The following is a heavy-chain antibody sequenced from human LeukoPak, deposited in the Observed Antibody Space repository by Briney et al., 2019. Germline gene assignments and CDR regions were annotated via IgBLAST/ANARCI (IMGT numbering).Heavy chain of an antibody. CDR3: ARGLGNVVVVAATPRWFDP. V-gene: IGHV4-39*07. Sequence: SETLSLTCTVSGGSISSSSYYWGWIRQPPGKGLEWIGEINHSGSTNYNPSLKSRVTISVDTSKNQFSLKLSSVTAADTAVYYCARGLGNVVVVAATPRWFDPWGQGTLVTVSS. CDR1: GGSISSSSYY. J-gene: IGHJ5*02. CDR2: INHSGST. D-gene: IGHD2-15*01.